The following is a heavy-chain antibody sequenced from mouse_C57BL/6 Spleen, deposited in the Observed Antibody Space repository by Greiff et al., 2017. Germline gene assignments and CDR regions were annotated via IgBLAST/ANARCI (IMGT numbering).Heavy chain of an antibody. CDR3: ASLYYYGSSYAWFAY. J-gene: IGHJ3*01. D-gene: IGHD1-1*01. CDR1: GFTFSSYT. V-gene: IGHV5-9*01. CDR2: ISGGGGNT. Sequence: DVMLVESGGGLVKPGGSLKLSCAASGFTFSSYTMSWVRQTPEKRLEWVATISGGGGNTYYPDSVKGRFTISRDNAKNTLYLQMSSLRSEDTALYYCASLYYYGSSYAWFAYWGQGTLVTVSA.